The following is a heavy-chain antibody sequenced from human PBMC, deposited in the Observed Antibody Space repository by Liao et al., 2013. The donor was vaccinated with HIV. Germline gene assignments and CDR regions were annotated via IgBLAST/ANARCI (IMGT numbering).Heavy chain of an antibody. J-gene: IGHJ4*02. V-gene: IGHV4-61*02. CDR3: ARLRRSGKHN. CDR1: GDSISGGNYF. CDR2: IYTSGNT. Sequence: QVELQESGPGLVKPSQTLALSCTVSGDSISGGNYFLNWIRQPAGKGLEWLGRIYTSGNTDYNPSLKSRLTISLDTANNQFSLKLRSVTAADTAVYYCARLRRSGKHNWGQGIPVTVSS. D-gene: IGHD3-10*01.